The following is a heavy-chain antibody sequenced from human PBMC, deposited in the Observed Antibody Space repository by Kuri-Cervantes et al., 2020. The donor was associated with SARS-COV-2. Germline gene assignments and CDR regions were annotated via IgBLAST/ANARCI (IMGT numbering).Heavy chain of an antibody. V-gene: IGHV3-30*04. CDR2: ISYDGSNK. CDR3: ARDRGSSLGYYYYGMDV. Sequence: GGSLRLSCAASGFTFSSYAMSWVRQAPGKGLEWVAVISYDGSNKYYADSVKGRFTISRDNSKNTLYLQMNSLRAEDTAVYYCARDRGSSLGYYYYGMDVWGQGTTVTVSS. J-gene: IGHJ6*02. D-gene: IGHD6-6*01. CDR1: GFTFSSYA.